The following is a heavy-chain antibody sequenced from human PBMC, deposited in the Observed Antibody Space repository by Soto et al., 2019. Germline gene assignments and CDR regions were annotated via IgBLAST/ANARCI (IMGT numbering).Heavy chain of an antibody. CDR1: GGSISSYY. D-gene: IGHD4-17*01. V-gene: IGHV4-59*01. J-gene: IGHJ3*02. CDR2: IYYSGST. CDR3: ARGYYADYGDFDI. Sequence: SETLSLTCTVSGGSISSYYWSWIRQPPGKGLEWIGYIYYSGSTNYNPSLKSRVTISVDTSKNQFSLKLSSVTAADTAVYYCARGYYADYGDFDIWGQGTMVTVSS.